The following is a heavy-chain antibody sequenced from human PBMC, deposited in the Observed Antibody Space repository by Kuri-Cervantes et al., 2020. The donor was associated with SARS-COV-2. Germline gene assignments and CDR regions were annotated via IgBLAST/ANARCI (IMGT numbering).Heavy chain of an antibody. D-gene: IGHD3-10*01. CDR3: ARARGGITMVQGVIRGSAENYYMDV. J-gene: IGHJ6*03. CDR1: GFTFSSYS. CDR2: ISSSNSYI. Sequence: GGSLRLSCAASGFTFSSYSMNWVRQAPGKGLEWVSSISSSNSYIYYADSVKGRFTISRDNAKNSLYLQMNSPRAEDTAVYYCARARGGITMVQGVIRGSAENYYMDVWGKGTTVTVSS. V-gene: IGHV3-21*01.